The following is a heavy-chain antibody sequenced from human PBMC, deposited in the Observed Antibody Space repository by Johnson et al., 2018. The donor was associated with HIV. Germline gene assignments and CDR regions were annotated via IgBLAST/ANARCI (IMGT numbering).Heavy chain of an antibody. CDR3: ANLGDYGGNNGFDI. CDR1: EFTFDDYG. Sequence: VQLVESGGGVVRPGGSLKLSCAASEFTFDDYGMSWVRQAPGKGLEWVSGINWNGGSTGYANSVMGRFTVSRDNAKNSLYLQMNSLRAEDTAVYYCANLGDYGGNNGFDIWGQGTMVTVSS. CDR2: INWNGGST. V-gene: IGHV3-20*04. J-gene: IGHJ3*02. D-gene: IGHD4-23*01.